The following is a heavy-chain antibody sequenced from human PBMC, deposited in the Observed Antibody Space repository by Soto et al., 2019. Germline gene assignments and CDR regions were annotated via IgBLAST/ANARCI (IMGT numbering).Heavy chain of an antibody. J-gene: IGHJ4*02. V-gene: IGHV3-23*01. CDR3: AKDPTPYYDFWSGYPYFDY. D-gene: IGHD3-3*01. CDR2: ISGSGGST. Sequence: GGSLRLSCAASGFTFSSYAMSWVRQAPGKGLEWVSAISGSGGSTYYADSVKGRFTISRDNSKNTLYLQMNSLRAEDTAVYYCAKDPTPYYDFWSGYPYFDYWGQGTLVTVSS. CDR1: GFTFSSYA.